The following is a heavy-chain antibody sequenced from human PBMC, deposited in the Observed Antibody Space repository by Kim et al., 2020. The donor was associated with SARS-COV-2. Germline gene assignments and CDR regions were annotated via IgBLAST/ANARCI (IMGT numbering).Heavy chain of an antibody. V-gene: IGHV3-23*01. D-gene: IGHD2-2*01. CDR3: ARRGSDDRNPNHPYALDV. CDR2: ITNGGGTT. Sequence: GGSLRLSCAASGFTFSNFAMNWVRQAPGKGLEWVSSITNGGGTTYYADSVKGRFAISRDNSRNKVFLQMNSLRADDTALYYCARRGSDDRNPNHPYALDVWGQGTTVTVSS. CDR1: GFTFSNFA. J-gene: IGHJ6*02.